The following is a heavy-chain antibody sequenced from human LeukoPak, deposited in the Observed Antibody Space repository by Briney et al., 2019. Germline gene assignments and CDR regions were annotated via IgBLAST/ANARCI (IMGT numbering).Heavy chain of an antibody. D-gene: IGHD1-26*01. CDR2: INPSSGGT. CDR3: ARVLISGSYRDAFDI. J-gene: IGHJ3*02. Sequence: GASVKVSCKASGYTFTGYYIHWVRQAPGQGLGWMGWINPSSGGTNYAQKFQGRVTMTRDTSISTPYMELSRLRSDDTAVYYCARVLISGSYRDAFDIWGQGTMVTVSS. CDR1: GYTFTGYY. V-gene: IGHV1-2*02.